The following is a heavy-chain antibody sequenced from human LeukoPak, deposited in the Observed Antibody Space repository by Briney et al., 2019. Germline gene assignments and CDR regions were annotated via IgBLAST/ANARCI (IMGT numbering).Heavy chain of an antibody. CDR3: ARLRFYDSSGCSPGYYMDV. CDR2: IYVSGTT. Sequence: SETLSLTCTVSGGSMFSFHWSWIRQSAGKGLGWIGHIYVSGTTTYNPSLKGRGTMSVNTSKNQVSLRLSSVTAADTAVYYCARLRFYDSSGCSPGYYMDVWGKGTTVIVS. J-gene: IGHJ6*03. CDR1: GGSMFSFH. V-gene: IGHV4-4*07. D-gene: IGHD3-22*01.